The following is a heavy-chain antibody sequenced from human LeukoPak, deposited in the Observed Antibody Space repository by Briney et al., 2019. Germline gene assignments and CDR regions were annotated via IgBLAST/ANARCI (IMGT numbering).Heavy chain of an antibody. J-gene: IGHJ4*02. D-gene: IGHD7-27*01. CDR2: INAGNGNT. CDR1: GYTFTSYA. Sequence: ASVKVSCKASGYTFTSYAMHWVRQAPGQSLEWMGWINAGNGNTKYSQKFQGRVTITRDTSASTAYMELSSLRSEDTAVYYCARGAHLGPFDHWGQGTLVTVSS. V-gene: IGHV1-3*01. CDR3: ARGAHLGPFDH.